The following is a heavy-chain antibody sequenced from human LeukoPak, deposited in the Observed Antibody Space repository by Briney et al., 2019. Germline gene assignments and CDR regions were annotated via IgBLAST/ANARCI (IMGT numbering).Heavy chain of an antibody. CDR2: IYAGDSDT. CDR1: GYSFNTYW. CDR3: ARPRATVGATIDY. Sequence: GESLKISCKGSGYSFNTYWIGWVRQMPGKGLEWMGIIYAGDSDTRYSPSFQGQVTMSVDKSINTAYLQWSSLRASDTAMYFCARPRATVGATIDYWGQGTLVTVSS. J-gene: IGHJ4*02. D-gene: IGHD1-26*01. V-gene: IGHV5-51*01.